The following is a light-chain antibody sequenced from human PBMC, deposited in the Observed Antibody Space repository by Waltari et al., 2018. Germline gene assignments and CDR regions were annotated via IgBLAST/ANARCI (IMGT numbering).Light chain of an antibody. Sequence: QSALTQPASVSASPGQSITISCTGTSSAVGGYNYVPWYQQHPGKVPKLMIYEVTNRPSGVSDRFSGSKSGNTASLTISGLQAEDEADYYCSSYRSSTTLKYVFGTGTKVTVL. CDR3: SSYRSSTTLKYV. CDR2: EVT. V-gene: IGLV2-14*01. J-gene: IGLJ1*01. CDR1: SSAVGGYNY.